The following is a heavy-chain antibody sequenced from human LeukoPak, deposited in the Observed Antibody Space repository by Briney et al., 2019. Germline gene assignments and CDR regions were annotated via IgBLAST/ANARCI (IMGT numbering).Heavy chain of an antibody. CDR2: ISLSGDST. D-gene: IGHD3-22*01. V-gene: IGHV3-23*01. Sequence: GGSLRLSCAASGFIFSDHGMSWVRQAPGKGLEWVSSISLSGDSTFYADSVKGRVTTSRDNSKNMVFLQMNNLRSEDTAVYYCARRPTTYYYDRTAYFFDFWGQGTLVTVST. J-gene: IGHJ4*02. CDR1: GFIFSDHG. CDR3: ARRPTTYYYDRTAYFFDF.